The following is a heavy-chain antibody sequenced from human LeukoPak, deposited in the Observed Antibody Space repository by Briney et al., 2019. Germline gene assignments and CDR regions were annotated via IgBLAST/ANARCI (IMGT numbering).Heavy chain of an antibody. CDR2: VNSFGDNR. J-gene: IGHJ1*01. D-gene: IGHD3-16*01. V-gene: IGHV3-64D*09. CDR1: GFTFSSSA. CDR3: VKAEIKGGGNFHY. Sequence: PGGSLRLSCSASGFTFSSSAMHWVRQAPGKGLEYVSAVNSFGDNRFYADSVKGRFTISRDNSKNTLYLQMSSLRPEDTAVYYCVKAEIKGGGNFHYWGQGTLVTVSS.